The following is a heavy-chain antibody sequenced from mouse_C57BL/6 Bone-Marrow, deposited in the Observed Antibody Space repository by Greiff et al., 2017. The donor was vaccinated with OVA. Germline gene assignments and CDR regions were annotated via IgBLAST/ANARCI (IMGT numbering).Heavy chain of an antibody. CDR2: ISNLAYSI. CDR3: ARRYYSNHGDYAMDY. CDR1: GFTFSDYG. Sequence: DVQLQESGGGLVQPGGSLKLSCAASGFTFSDYGMAWVRQAPRKGPEWVTFISNLAYSIYYADPVTGRFTISSENAKNTLYLEMSSLRSEDTAMYYCARRYYSNHGDYAMDYWGQGTSVTVSS. J-gene: IGHJ4*01. V-gene: IGHV5-15*04. D-gene: IGHD2-5*01.